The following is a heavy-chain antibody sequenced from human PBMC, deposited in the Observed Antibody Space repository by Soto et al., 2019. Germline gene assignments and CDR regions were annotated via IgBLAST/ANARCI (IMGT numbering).Heavy chain of an antibody. D-gene: IGHD6-13*01. J-gene: IGHJ4*02. V-gene: IGHV4-31*03. CDR3: ASRVERGSSWQPGFDY. CDR2: IYYSGST. Sequence: QVQLQESGPGLVKPSQTLSLTCTVSGGSISSGGYYWSWIRQHPGKGLEWIGYIYYSGSTYYNPSLKSRVTISVDTSKNQFSLKLSSVTAADTAVYYCASRVERGSSWQPGFDYWGQGTLVTVSS. CDR1: GGSISSGGYY.